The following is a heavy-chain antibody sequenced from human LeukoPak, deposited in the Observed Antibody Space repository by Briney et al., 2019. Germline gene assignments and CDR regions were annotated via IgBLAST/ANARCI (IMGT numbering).Heavy chain of an antibody. D-gene: IGHD2-2*01. CDR3: ARHGRCSSTSCSLYYFDY. V-gene: IGHV4-39*01. CDR2: IYYSGST. J-gene: IGHJ4*02. CDR1: GGSISSSSYY. Sequence: SETLSLTCTVSGGSISSSSYYWGWIRQPSGKGLEWIGSIYYSGSTYYNPSLKSRVTISVDTSKNQFSLQLSSVTAANTAVYYCARHGRCSSTSCSLYYFDYWGQGVLVTVSS.